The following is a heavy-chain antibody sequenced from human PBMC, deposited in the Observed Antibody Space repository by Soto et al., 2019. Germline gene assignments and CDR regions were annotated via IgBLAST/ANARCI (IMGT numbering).Heavy chain of an antibody. CDR2: TSAYNGNT. Sequence: GASVKVSCKASGYTFTSYGISWVRQAPGQGLEWMGWTSAYNGNTNYAQKLQGRVTMTTDTSTSPAYMELRSLRSDDTAVYYCARTWERGEYSSSWYYYYGMDVWGQGTTVTVSS. V-gene: IGHV1-18*01. J-gene: IGHJ6*02. CDR1: GYTFTSYG. D-gene: IGHD6-6*01. CDR3: ARTWERGEYSSSWYYYYGMDV.